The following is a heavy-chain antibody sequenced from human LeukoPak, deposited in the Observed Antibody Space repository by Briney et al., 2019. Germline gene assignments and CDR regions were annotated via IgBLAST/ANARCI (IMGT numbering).Heavy chain of an antibody. Sequence: GGSLRLSCAASGLTFSTNWMSWVRQAPGKGLEWVANIKQDGSEKYYVDSVKGRFTISRDNAKKSLYLQMNSLRAEDTAVYYCAKCSGGSYYHSDDYWGQGTLVTVSS. V-gene: IGHV3-7*02. CDR2: IKQDGSEK. CDR3: AKCSGGSYYHSDDY. CDR1: GLTFSTNW. D-gene: IGHD2-15*01. J-gene: IGHJ4*02.